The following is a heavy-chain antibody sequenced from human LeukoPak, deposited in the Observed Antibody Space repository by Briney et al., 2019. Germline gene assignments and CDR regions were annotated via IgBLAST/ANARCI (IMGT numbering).Heavy chain of an antibody. CDR3: AKDRDDSGDYVFDH. Sequence: GGSLRLSCAASGFTFSNYVMSWVRQAPGKGLEWVSVIGRSGHFTNHADSVKGRFTISRDNSKDTLSLQMSSLRAEDTAIYYCAKDRDDSGDYVFDHWGQGILVTVSS. D-gene: IGHD4-17*01. CDR1: GFTFSNYV. J-gene: IGHJ4*02. CDR2: IGRSGHFT. V-gene: IGHV3-23*01.